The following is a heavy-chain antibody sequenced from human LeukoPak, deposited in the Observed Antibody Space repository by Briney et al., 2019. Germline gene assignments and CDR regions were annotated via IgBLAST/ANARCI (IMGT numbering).Heavy chain of an antibody. D-gene: IGHD2-15*01. V-gene: IGHV1-2*02. Sequence: ASVKVSCKASGYTFTGYYMHWVRQAPGQGLEWMGWINPNSGGTNYAQKFQGRVTMTRDTSISTAYMELSSLRSEDTAVYYCARKGRCSGGSCYSLNSNWFDPWGQGTLVTVSS. J-gene: IGHJ5*02. CDR1: GYTFTGYY. CDR3: ARKGRCSGGSCYSLNSNWFDP. CDR2: INPNSGGT.